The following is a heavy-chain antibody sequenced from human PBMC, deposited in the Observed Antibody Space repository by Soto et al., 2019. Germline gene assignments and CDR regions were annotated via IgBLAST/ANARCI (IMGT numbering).Heavy chain of an antibody. CDR3: AKPSQGALYCSAMDV. Sequence: EVQLLESGGGLVQPGGSLRLSCAASEFTFSSYAMSWVRQAPGKGLEWVSGISGSGGSTYYADSVKGRFTISRDNSKNMLYLKMNSLRAEDTAVYYCAKPSQGALYCSAMDVWGQGTTVTVAS. CDR1: EFTFSSYA. V-gene: IGHV3-23*01. J-gene: IGHJ6*02. CDR2: ISGSGGST.